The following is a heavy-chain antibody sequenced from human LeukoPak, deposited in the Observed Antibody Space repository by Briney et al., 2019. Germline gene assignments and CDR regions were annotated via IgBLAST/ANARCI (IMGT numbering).Heavy chain of an antibody. V-gene: IGHV1-18*01. D-gene: IGHD3-22*01. CDR2: FSAYNGNT. CDR3: ARGPYYYDSSGYLDY. Sequence: ASVKVSCKASGYTFTSYGISWVRQAPGQGLEWMGWFSAYNGNTNYAQKLQGRVTMTTDTSTSTAYMELRSLRSDDTAVYYCARGPYYYDSSGYLDYWGQGTLVTVSS. CDR1: GYTFTSYG. J-gene: IGHJ4*02.